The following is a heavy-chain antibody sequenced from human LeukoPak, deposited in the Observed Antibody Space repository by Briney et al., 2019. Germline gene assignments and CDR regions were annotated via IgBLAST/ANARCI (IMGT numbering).Heavy chain of an antibody. Sequence: ASVKVSCKASGYTFTGYYVHWVRQAPGQGLEWMGWINPNSGGTNYAQKFHGRVTMTRDTSISTAYMELNRPKSDDTAVYYCALLAASGTDYWGQGTLVTVSS. D-gene: IGHD6-13*01. J-gene: IGHJ4*02. CDR3: ALLAASGTDY. CDR2: INPNSGGT. V-gene: IGHV1-2*02. CDR1: GYTFTGYY.